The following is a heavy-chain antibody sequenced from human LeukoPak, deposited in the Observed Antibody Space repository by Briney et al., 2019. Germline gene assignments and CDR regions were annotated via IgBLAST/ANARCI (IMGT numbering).Heavy chain of an antibody. CDR2: IYTSGST. Sequence: SQTLSLTCTVSGGSISSGSYYWSWIRQPAGKGLEWIGRIYTSGSTNYNPSLKSRVTISVDTSKNQFSLKLSSVTAADTAVYYCARRSARFLVHWGQGTLVTVSS. CDR3: ARRSARFLVH. V-gene: IGHV4-61*02. D-gene: IGHD3-3*01. J-gene: IGHJ4*02. CDR1: GGSISSGSYY.